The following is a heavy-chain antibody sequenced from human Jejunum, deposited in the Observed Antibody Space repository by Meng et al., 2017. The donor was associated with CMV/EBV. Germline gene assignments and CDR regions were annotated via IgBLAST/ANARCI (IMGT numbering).Heavy chain of an antibody. CDR3: ARRGAVGGSFDY. CDR2: INPNSGGT. V-gene: IGHV1-2*02. J-gene: IGHJ4*02. Sequence: KASGYTFSGYYLHWVRQAPGQGIEWMGWINPNSGGTTYAQKFQGSVTMTRDTSITTAYMELSRLRSDDTAIYYCARRGAVGGSFDYWGQGTLVTVSS. D-gene: IGHD6-25*01. CDR1: GYTFSGYY.